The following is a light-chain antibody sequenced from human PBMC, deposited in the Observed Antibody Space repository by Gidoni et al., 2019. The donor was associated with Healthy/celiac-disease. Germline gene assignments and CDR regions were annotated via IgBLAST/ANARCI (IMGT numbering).Light chain of an antibody. V-gene: IGKV3-15*01. Sequence: EIVMTQSPATLPVSPGERATPPCRASQSVSSNLAWYQQKPGQAPRLLIYGASTRATGIPARFSGSGSGTEFTLTISSLQSEDFAVYYCQQYNNWPYTFGQGTKLEIK. CDR2: GAS. CDR3: QQYNNWPYT. J-gene: IGKJ2*01. CDR1: QSVSSN.